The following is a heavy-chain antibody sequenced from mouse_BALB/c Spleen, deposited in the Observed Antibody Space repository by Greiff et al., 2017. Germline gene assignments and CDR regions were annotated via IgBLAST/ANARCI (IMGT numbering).Heavy chain of an antibody. Sequence: ESGGGLVKPGGSLKLSCAASGFAFSSYDMSWVRQTPEKRLEWVAYISSGGGSTYYPDTVKGRFTISRDNAKNTLYLQMSSLKSEDTAMYYCARRGGYVDYWGQGTTLTVSS. V-gene: IGHV5-12-1*01. J-gene: IGHJ2*01. CDR2: ISSGGGST. CDR3: ARRGGYVDY. CDR1: GFAFSSYD.